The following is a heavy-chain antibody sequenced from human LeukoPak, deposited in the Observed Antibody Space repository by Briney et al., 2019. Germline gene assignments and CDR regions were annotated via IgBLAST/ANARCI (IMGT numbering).Heavy chain of an antibody. D-gene: IGHD6-13*01. CDR1: GYSFTSYW. J-gene: IGHJ3*02. CDR2: IYPGDSDT. V-gene: IGHV5-51*01. CDR3: ARTGRIAGDAFDI. Sequence: GESLKISFKGSGYSFTSYWIGWVRPMPGKGGEWMGIIYPGDSDTRYSPSFQGQVTISADKSINTAYLQWSSLKASDTAMYYCARTGRIAGDAFDIWGQGTMVTVSS.